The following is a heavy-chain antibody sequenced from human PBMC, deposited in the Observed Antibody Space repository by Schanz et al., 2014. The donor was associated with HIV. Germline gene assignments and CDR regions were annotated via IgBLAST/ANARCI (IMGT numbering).Heavy chain of an antibody. Sequence: QLQLQESGPGLVKPSETLSLTCTVSGDSVSSSSYYWSWIRQHPGKGLEWIGYIYYSGNTYYNPSLKSRVTMSIDTSKNQFSLKLSSVTAADTAVYYCARVPKHNFGSGSYYPFDYWGQGTLVTVSS. V-gene: IGHV4-31*03. J-gene: IGHJ4*02. CDR2: IYYSGNT. CDR1: GDSVSSSSYY. CDR3: ARVPKHNFGSGSYYPFDY. D-gene: IGHD3-10*01.